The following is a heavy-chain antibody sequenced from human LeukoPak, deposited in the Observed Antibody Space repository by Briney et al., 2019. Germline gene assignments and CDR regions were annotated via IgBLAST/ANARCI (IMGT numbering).Heavy chain of an antibody. CDR3: ARDYSSSWYSIYYYYGMDV. D-gene: IGHD6-13*01. Sequence: SETLSLTCAVYGGSFSGYYWSWIRQPPGKGLEWIGEINHSGSTNYNPSLKSRVTISVDTSKNQFSLKLSSVTAADTAVYYCARDYSSSWYSIYYYYGMDVWGQGTTVTVSS. J-gene: IGHJ6*02. V-gene: IGHV4-34*01. CDR1: GGSFSGYY. CDR2: INHSGST.